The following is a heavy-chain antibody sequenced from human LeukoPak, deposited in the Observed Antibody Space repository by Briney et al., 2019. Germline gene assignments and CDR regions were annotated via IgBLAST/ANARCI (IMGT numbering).Heavy chain of an antibody. Sequence: SVKVSCKASGGTFSSYAISWVRQAPGQGLEWMGGIIPIFGTANYAQKFQGRVTMTRDTSISTAYMELSRLRSDDTAVYYCARDIYCSGGSCPQNWFDPWGQGTLVTVSS. CDR1: GGTFSSYA. J-gene: IGHJ5*02. D-gene: IGHD2-15*01. CDR2: IIPIFGTA. V-gene: IGHV1-69*05. CDR3: ARDIYCSGGSCPQNWFDP.